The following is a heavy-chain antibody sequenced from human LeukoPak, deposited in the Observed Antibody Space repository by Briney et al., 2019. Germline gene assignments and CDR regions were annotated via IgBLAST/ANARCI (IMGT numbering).Heavy chain of an antibody. CDR2: ITDDGSTA. CDR3: VRDTPGDSLDY. D-gene: IGHD4-17*01. J-gene: IGHJ4*02. Sequence: GGSLRLSCAASGFNVSSYWMHWVRQAPGKGLVWVSHITDDGSTAEYADSVKGRFTISRDSAKNTLYLQMNSLRADDTAMYHCVRDTPGDSLDYWDQGTLVTVSS. CDR1: GFNVSSYW. V-gene: IGHV3-74*01.